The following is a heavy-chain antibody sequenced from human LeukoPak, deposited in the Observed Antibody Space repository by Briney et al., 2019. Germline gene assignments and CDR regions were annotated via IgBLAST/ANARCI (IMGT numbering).Heavy chain of an antibody. D-gene: IGHD2-15*01. CDR3: ARYSIYCSGGSCYSGVLFGRTDYYYYYGMDV. V-gene: IGHV5-51*01. Sequence: GESLKISCKGSGYSFTSYWIGWVRQMPGKGLEWMGIIYPGDSDTRYSPSFQGQVTISADKSISTAYLQWSSLKASDTAMYYCARYSIYCSGGSCYSGVLFGRTDYYYYYGMDVWGQGTTVTVSS. CDR1: GYSFTSYW. J-gene: IGHJ6*02. CDR2: IYPGDSDT.